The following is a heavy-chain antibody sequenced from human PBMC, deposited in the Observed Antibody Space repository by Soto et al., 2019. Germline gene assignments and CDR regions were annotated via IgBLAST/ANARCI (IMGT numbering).Heavy chain of an antibody. D-gene: IGHD5-12*01. V-gene: IGHV3-23*01. CDR1: GITFRNYW. Sequence: GGSLRLSCAVSGITFRNYWMHWIRQAPGKGLEWVSTLGAIGAFYADSVKGRFTISRDNSRNTVNLQMNSLRAEDTAIYYCARLRGYSGYEVVDYWGQGTLVTVSS. J-gene: IGHJ4*02. CDR3: ARLRGYSGYEVVDY. CDR2: LGAIGA.